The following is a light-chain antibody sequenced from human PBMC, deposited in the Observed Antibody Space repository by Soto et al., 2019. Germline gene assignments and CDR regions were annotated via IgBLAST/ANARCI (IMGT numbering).Light chain of an antibody. Sequence: DIQKTQSPSSLSASVGDRVTITCRASQGISNYLAWYQQKPGKVPKLLIYAASTLQSGVPSRFSGSGSGTDFTLTISSLQPEDVATYYCQKYNSAPQITFGQGTRLEIK. V-gene: IGKV1-27*01. J-gene: IGKJ5*01. CDR3: QKYNSAPQIT. CDR1: QGISNY. CDR2: AAS.